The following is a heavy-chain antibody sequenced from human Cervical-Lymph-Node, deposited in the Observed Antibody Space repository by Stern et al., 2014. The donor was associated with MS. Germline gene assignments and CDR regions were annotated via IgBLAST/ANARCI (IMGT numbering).Heavy chain of an antibody. CDR3: ARDNDDNGLDV. CDR2: IIPICGTT. CDR1: GGTFSNFA. V-gene: IGHV1-69*01. D-gene: IGHD1-1*01. Sequence: QLVQSGAEVKKPGSSVKVSCKASGGTFSNFAISWVRQAPGQGLDWMGGIIPICGTTHYAQKFQGRVTITADESTSTAYMELSSLRSEDTAVYYCARDNDDNGLDVWGQGTTVIVSS. J-gene: IGHJ6*02.